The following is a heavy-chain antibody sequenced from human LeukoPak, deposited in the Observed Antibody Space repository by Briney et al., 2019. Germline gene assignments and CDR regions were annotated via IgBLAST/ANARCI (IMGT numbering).Heavy chain of an antibody. D-gene: IGHD2-15*01. J-gene: IGHJ4*02. CDR2: ISYNGNNK. V-gene: IGHV3-30-3*01. CDR3: AREAEGNDY. Sequence: PGRSLRLSCAASGFTFRSYAMHWGRQAPGKGLEWVAVISYNGNNKYYADSVKGRFTISRDNSKNTLYLQMNSLRAEDTAVYYCAREAEGNDYWGQGTLVTVSS. CDR1: GFTFRSYA.